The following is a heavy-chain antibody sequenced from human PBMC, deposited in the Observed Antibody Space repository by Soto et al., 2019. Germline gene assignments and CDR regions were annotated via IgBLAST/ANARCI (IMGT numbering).Heavy chain of an antibody. D-gene: IGHD5-12*01. CDR2: ISSSGSTI. CDR1: GFTFSDYY. CDR3: ARDPSGYNRGTDYYFDY. Sequence: GGSLRLSYAASGFTFSDYYISWIRQAPGKGLEWVSYISSSGSTIYYADSVKGRFTISRDNAKNSLYLQMNSLRAEDTAVYYCARDPSGYNRGTDYYFDYWGQGTLVTVSS. V-gene: IGHV3-11*01. J-gene: IGHJ4*02.